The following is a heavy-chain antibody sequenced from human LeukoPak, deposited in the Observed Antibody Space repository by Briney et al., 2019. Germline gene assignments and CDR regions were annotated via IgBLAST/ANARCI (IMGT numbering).Heavy chain of an antibody. CDR1: GGSFSGYD. D-gene: IGHD3-16*02. CDR3: ARRLVSNVWGTYPKPFYFDN. J-gene: IGHJ4*02. Sequence: SETLSLTCAVYGGSFSGYDWSWIRQPPGEGLEWIGEINHSGSTNYNPSLKSRVTLSLDTAKNQFSLKLSSVTAADTAVYYCARRLVSNVWGTYPKPFYFDNWGQGTLVSVSS. V-gene: IGHV4-34*01. CDR2: INHSGST.